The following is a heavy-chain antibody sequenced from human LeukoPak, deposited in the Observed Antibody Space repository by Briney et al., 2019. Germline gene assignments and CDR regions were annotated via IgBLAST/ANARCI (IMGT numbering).Heavy chain of an antibody. V-gene: IGHV4-59*01. D-gene: IGHD2-2*01. Sequence: SETLSLTCSVSGGSISSYYWSWIRQPPGKGLEWIGYTYNSGGTNYNPSLKSRVTISLDTSKNQLSLKLSSVTAADTAVYYCARDQGYCSSTSCQYYWFDPWGQGTLVTVSS. CDR2: TYNSGGT. CDR1: GGSISSYY. CDR3: ARDQGYCSSTSCQYYWFDP. J-gene: IGHJ5*02.